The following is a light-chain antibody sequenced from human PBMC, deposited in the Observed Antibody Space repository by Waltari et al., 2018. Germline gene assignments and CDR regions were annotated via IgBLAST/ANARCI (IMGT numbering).Light chain of an antibody. Sequence: SSELTQDPTISVALGQTVRITCQGDSLRRYYESWYRQRPGQAPILLIYGNNNRPSGIPDRFSGSTSGNMASLTITGAQAEDEADYYCHSRDTTTNRVFGRGTKLTVV. V-gene: IGLV3-19*01. CDR3: HSRDTTTNRV. J-gene: IGLJ3*02. CDR1: SLRRYY. CDR2: GNN.